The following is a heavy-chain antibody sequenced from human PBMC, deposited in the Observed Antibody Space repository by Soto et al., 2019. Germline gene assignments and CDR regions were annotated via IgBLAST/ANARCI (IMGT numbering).Heavy chain of an antibody. D-gene: IGHD6-25*01. CDR3: ATLTAGGGGRGY. J-gene: IGHJ4*02. V-gene: IGHV4-31*03. CDR1: GASVSNTGYH. CDR2: ITGSP. Sequence: QVQLQESGPGLVEPSQTLSLTCTVSGASVSNTGYHWNWIRQRPGKGLGWIGQITGSPDYNPSLKSRVTISLDTSRNHFYLEVNSVTAADTAVYYCATLTAGGGGRGYWGQGTLVTVSS.